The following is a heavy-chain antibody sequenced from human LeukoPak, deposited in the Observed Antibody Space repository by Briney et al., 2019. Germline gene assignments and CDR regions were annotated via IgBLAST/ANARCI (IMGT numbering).Heavy chain of an antibody. J-gene: IGHJ4*02. D-gene: IGHD6-6*01. CDR1: GVSITTYY. Sequence: SETLSLTCTVSGVSITTYYWSWIRQPPGKGLEWIGYIYHSGSTNYNPSLKSRLTISLDTSKNQLSLKLSFVPAADTDVYYCGRSEYSSSCHYWGQGTLVSV. V-gene: IGHV4-59*12. CDR2: IYHSGST. CDR3: GRSEYSSSCHY.